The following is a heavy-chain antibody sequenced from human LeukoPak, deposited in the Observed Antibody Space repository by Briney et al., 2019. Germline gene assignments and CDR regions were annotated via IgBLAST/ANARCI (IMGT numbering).Heavy chain of an antibody. Sequence: GGSLRLSCAASGFTFSTSWMRWVRQAPGKGLVWVSRINSDGKSTNYADSVKGRFTISRDNAKNTQYLQMNSLRTEGTAVYYCVRDMGYYDKVWGQGTLVTVSS. J-gene: IGHJ4*02. D-gene: IGHD3-22*01. CDR1: GFTFSTSW. CDR2: INSDGKST. CDR3: VRDMGYYDKV. V-gene: IGHV3-74*01.